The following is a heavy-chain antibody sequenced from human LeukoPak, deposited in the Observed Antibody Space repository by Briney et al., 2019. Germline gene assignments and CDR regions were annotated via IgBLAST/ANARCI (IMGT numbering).Heavy chain of an antibody. D-gene: IGHD5-12*01. CDR2: IRYDGSNK. J-gene: IGHJ6*03. CDR3: ARGKPYSGYDYYYYYYMDV. CDR1: GFTFSSYG. V-gene: IGHV3-30*02. Sequence: GGSLRLSCAASGFTFSSYGMHWVRQAPGKGLEGVAFIRYDGSNKYYADSVKGRFTISRDNYKNTLYLQMNSLRAEDTAVYYCARGKPYSGYDYYYYYYMDVWGKGTTVTISS.